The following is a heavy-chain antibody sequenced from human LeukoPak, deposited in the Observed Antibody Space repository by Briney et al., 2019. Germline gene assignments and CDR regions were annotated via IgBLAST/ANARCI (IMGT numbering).Heavy chain of an antibody. CDR3: ARECRKADIVVVPAAIFCHGVDV. D-gene: IGHD2-2*01. J-gene: IGHJ6*02. CDR2: ISAYNGNT. Sequence: GASVKVSCKASGYTFTSYGISWVRQAPGQGLEWMGWISAYNGNTNYAQKLQGRVTMTTDTSTSTAYMELRSLRSDDTAVYYCARECRKADIVVVPAAIFCHGVDVWGQGTTVTVSS. V-gene: IGHV1-18*01. CDR1: GYTFTSYG.